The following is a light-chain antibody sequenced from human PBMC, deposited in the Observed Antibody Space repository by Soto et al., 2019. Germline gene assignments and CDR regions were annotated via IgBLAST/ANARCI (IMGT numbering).Light chain of an antibody. CDR3: QQSYGALTWT. CDR1: QSITHY. CDR2: AAS. Sequence: DVPRTQYPSSLSASVGDGVTITCRASQSITHYLNWYQQTPVKAPQLXXYAASTLQSGVPSRFSGRGSGIHLTLTLNSLQREGFGNYDCQQSYGALTWTFGQGTKV. V-gene: IGKV1-39*01. J-gene: IGKJ1*01.